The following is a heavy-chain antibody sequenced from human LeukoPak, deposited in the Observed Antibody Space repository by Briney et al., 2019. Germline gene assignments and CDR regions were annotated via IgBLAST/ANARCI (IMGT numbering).Heavy chain of an antibody. Sequence: SVKVSCKASGGTFSSYAISWVRQAPGQGLEWMGRIIPILGIANYAQKLQGRVTMTTDTSTSTAYMELRSLRSDDTAVYYCARSAQYRNWFDPWGQGTLVTVSS. D-gene: IGHD3-16*02. CDR2: IIPILGIA. V-gene: IGHV1-69*04. CDR3: ARSAQYRNWFDP. J-gene: IGHJ5*02. CDR1: GGTFSSYA.